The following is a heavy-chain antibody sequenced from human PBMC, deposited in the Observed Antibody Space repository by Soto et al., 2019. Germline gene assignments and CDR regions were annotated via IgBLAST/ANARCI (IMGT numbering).Heavy chain of an antibody. CDR3: TRGVRFSSWFVY. J-gene: IGHJ4*02. CDR1: GYTLTELS. Sequence: QVQLVQSGAEVKKPGASVKVSCKVSGYTLTELSMHWVRQPPGKGLEWMGGFDPEDGETIYSQKFQGRVTVTADTSTNTAYLELGSLRSEDTAVYYCTRGVRFSSWFVYWGQGTLVTVSS. D-gene: IGHD6-13*01. V-gene: IGHV1-24*01. CDR2: FDPEDGET.